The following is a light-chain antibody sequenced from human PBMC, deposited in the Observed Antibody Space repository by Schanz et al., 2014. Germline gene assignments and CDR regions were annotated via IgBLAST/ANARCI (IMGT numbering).Light chain of an antibody. Sequence: PGERATLSCRASQTVASRYLAWFQQKPGQAPRLLIYGASTRATGFPARFSGSGAGTDFTLTISGLEPEDFAVYYCQQRSNWPITFGQGTRLEIK. CDR1: QTVASRY. CDR3: QQRSNWPIT. J-gene: IGKJ5*01. CDR2: GAS. V-gene: IGKV3D-11*02.